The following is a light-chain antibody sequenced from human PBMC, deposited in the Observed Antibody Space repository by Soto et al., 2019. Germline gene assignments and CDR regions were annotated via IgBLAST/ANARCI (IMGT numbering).Light chain of an antibody. J-gene: IGKJ4*01. CDR1: QSISTY. V-gene: IGKV3-11*01. CDR3: HQRSNWPPGAT. CDR2: DAS. Sequence: EIVLTQSPATLSLSPGERATLSCRASQSISTYLAWYQQKPGQAPRLLIYDASNRATGTPARFSGSGSGTDFTLTISSLEPEDFAVYYCHQRSNWPPGATFGGGTKVEIK.